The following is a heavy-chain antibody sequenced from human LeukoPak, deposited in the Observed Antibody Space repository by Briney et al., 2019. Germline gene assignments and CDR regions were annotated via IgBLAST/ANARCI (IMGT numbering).Heavy chain of an antibody. V-gene: IGHV3-23*01. CDR1: GFTFSSYA. D-gene: IGHD3-10*01. J-gene: IGHJ4*02. CDR3: AKDAYYYGSGW. CDR2: ISDNGGST. Sequence: GGSLRLSCAASGFTFSSYAMSWVRQAPGKGLEWVSAISDNGGSTNYADSVKGRFTTFRDNSKNTLYLQMNGLRAEDTAVYYCAKDAYYYGSGWWGQGTLVTVSS.